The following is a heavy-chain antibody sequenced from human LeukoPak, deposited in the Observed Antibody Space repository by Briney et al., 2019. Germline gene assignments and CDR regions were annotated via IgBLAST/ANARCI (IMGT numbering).Heavy chain of an antibody. J-gene: IGHJ4*02. CDR3: AKDLEAVAGFIEDY. V-gene: IGHV3-30*18. CDR1: GFTFSSYG. D-gene: IGHD6-19*01. Sequence: GRSLRLSCAASGFTFSSYGMHWVRQAPGKGLEWVAVISYDGSNKYYADSVKGRFTISRDNSKNTLYLQMTSLRAEDTAVYYCAKDLEAVAGFIEDYWGQGTLVTVSS. CDR2: ISYDGSNK.